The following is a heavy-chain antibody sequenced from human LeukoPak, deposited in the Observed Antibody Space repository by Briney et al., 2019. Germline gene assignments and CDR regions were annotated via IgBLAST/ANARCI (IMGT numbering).Heavy chain of an antibody. CDR1: GYTFTSYG. D-gene: IGHD2-15*01. CDR3: ARDWLGYCSGGSCYGGDWFDP. J-gene: IGHJ5*02. V-gene: IGHV1-18*01. CDR2: ISAYNGNT. Sequence: ASVKVSCKASGYTFTSYGISWVRQAPGQGLEWMGWISAYNGNTNYAQKLQGRVTMTTDTSTSTAYMELRSLRSDDTAVYYCARDWLGYCSGGSCYGGDWFDPWGQGTLVTVSS.